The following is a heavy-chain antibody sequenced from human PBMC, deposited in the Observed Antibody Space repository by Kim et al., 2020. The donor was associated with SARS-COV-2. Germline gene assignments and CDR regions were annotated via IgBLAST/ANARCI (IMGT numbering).Heavy chain of an antibody. V-gene: IGHV3-21*04. Sequence: GGSLRLSCAGSGFTFSDYNMNWIRQAPGKGLEWVSAISSTSTYIKYADSVKGRFIISRDNAENSVFLQMNSLRGEDTAVYFCAKVGAGNQYGSGSYDHWDQGILVTVSS. CDR1: GFTFSDYN. J-gene: IGHJ4*02. CDR3: AKVGAGNQYGSGSYDH. D-gene: IGHD3-10*01. CDR2: ISSTSTYI.